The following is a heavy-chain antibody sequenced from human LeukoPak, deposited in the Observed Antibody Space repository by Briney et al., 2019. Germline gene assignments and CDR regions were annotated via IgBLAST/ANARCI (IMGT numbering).Heavy chain of an antibody. D-gene: IGHD2-15*01. CDR1: GGSISSYY. Sequence: PSETLSLTCTVSGGSISSYYWSWIRQPPAKGLEWIGYIYYSGSTNYNPSLKSRVTISVDTSKNQFSLKLSSVTAADTAVYYCASGYCSGGSCYPYYYGMDVWGQGTTVTVSS. J-gene: IGHJ6*02. CDR3: ASGYCSGGSCYPYYYGMDV. CDR2: IYYSGST. V-gene: IGHV4-59*01.